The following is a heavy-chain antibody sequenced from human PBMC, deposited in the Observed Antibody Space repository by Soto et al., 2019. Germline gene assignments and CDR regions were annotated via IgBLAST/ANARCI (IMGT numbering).Heavy chain of an antibody. Sequence: QVQLQESGPGLVKPSQTLSLSCTVSGDPISSTDYYWSWIRQSPGKGLQWLGYIYSSGDAYYNPDLKSRLSMSIDVSKKPFSLKLNSVTAADTAVYFCARWVVELGHYYFDYWGLGTLVTVSS. CDR2: IYSSGDA. D-gene: IGHD2-15*01. CDR3: ARWVVELGHYYFDY. V-gene: IGHV4-30-4*01. CDR1: GDPISSTDYY. J-gene: IGHJ4*02.